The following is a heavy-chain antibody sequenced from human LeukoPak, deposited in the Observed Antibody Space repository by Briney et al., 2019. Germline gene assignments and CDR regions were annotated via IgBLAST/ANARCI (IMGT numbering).Heavy chain of an antibody. CDR3: AKDLLTILEWFDP. J-gene: IGHJ5*02. D-gene: IGHD3-9*01. CDR1: GFTFGSYW. CDR2: INPDGSEK. Sequence: GGSLRLSCAASGFTFGSYWMSWVRQAPGKGLQWVANINPDGSEKYYVDSVKGRFTISRDNAKNSLYLQMNSLRAEGTAVYYCAKDLLTILEWFDPWGQGTLVTVSS. V-gene: IGHV3-7*03.